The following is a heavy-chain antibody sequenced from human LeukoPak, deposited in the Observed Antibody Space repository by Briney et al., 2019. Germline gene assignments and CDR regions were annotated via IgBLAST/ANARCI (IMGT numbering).Heavy chain of an antibody. CDR3: TRLLYYYDSTIYQRYFDY. Sequence: GGPLRLSCAASGFTFSDYYMSWIRQAPGKGLEWVSYISSSSSYTNYADSVKGRFTISRDNAKNSLYLQMNSLRAEDTAVYYCTRLLYYYDSTIYQRYFDYWGQGTLVTVSS. D-gene: IGHD3-22*01. J-gene: IGHJ4*02. CDR1: GFTFSDYY. V-gene: IGHV3-11*03. CDR2: ISSSSSYT.